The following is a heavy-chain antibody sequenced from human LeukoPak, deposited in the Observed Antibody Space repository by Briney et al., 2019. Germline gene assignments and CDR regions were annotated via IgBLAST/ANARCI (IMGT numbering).Heavy chain of an antibody. CDR3: ARGDRPYFYYYMDV. CDR1: GVSFRSYH. V-gene: IGHV4-59*01. J-gene: IGHJ6*03. Sequence: PSETLSLTCTVSGVSFRSYHWSWIRQPPGKGLEWIGYIYYSGSTSYNPSLKSRLTISVDTSKNQFSLKLSSVTAADTAVYYCARGDRPYFYYYMDVWDKGTTVTISS. CDR2: IYYSGST.